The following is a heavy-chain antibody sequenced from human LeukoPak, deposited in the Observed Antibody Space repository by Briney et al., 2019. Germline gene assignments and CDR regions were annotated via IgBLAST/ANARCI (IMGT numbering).Heavy chain of an antibody. J-gene: IGHJ3*02. CDR3: ATILLSKKRYYDFWTSAFDI. V-gene: IGHV3-30-3*01. Sequence: PGRSLRLSCAASGFTFSSYAMHWVRQAPGKGLEWVAVISYDGSNKYYADSVKGRFTISRDNSKNTLYLQMNSLRAEDTAVYYCATILLSKKRYYDFWTSAFDIWGQGTMVTVSS. CDR1: GFTFSSYA. CDR2: ISYDGSNK. D-gene: IGHD3-3*01.